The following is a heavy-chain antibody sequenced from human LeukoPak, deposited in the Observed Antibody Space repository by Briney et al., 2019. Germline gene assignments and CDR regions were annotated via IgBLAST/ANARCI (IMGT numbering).Heavy chain of an antibody. D-gene: IGHD4-17*01. Sequence: SETLSLTCAVSGGSISSYYWSWIRQPPGKGLEWIGYIYYSGSTNYNPSLKSRVTISVDTSKNQFSLKLSSVTAADTAVYYCAATPRGVTTTQGAFDIWGQGTMVTVSS. J-gene: IGHJ3*02. CDR2: IYYSGST. CDR1: GGSISSYY. V-gene: IGHV4-59*08. CDR3: AATPRGVTTTQGAFDI.